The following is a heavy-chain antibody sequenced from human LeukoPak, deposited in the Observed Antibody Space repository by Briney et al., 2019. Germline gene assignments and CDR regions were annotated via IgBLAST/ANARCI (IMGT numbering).Heavy chain of an antibody. V-gene: IGHV3-23*01. CDR1: GFTFSNYA. Sequence: PGGSLRLSCAASGFTFSNYAMSWVRQAPGRGLDWVSTLIDSGSSTYYADSVKGRFTISRDNSKNTLYLQMDSLRVEDTATYYCAKVPYSDYGSGRPPFMDVWGQGTTVAVSS. CDR2: LIDSGSST. D-gene: IGHD3-10*01. J-gene: IGHJ6*02. CDR3: AKVPYSDYGSGRPPFMDV.